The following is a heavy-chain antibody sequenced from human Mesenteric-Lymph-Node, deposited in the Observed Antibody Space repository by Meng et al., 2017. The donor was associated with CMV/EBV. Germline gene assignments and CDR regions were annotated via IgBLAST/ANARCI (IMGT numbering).Heavy chain of an antibody. V-gene: IGHV3-30-3*01. CDR3: ARGPMLYSSSSYFDY. CDR2: ITYDGSTQ. Sequence: GGSLRLSCAASGFIFSNYALHWVRQAPGKGLEWVAVITYDGSTQYYADSVKGRFTISRDNSKNTLYLQMNSLRAEDTAVYYCARGPMLYSSSSYFDYWGQGTLVTVSS. J-gene: IGHJ4*02. D-gene: IGHD6-6*01. CDR1: GFIFSNYA.